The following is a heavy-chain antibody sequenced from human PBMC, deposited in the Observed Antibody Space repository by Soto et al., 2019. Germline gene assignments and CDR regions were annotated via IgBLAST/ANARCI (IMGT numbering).Heavy chain of an antibody. CDR1: GYSFTSLY. Sequence: ASVKVSCKASGYSFTSLYINWVRQTAGQGLEWMGWMEPSTGRTGYAQKFQGRVTMTRDTSINTAYMELTTLTSDDTAFYYCARGVSAGVDYWSQGTLVTVSS. CDR2: MEPSTGRT. D-gene: IGHD1-26*01. V-gene: IGHV1-8*01. J-gene: IGHJ4*02. CDR3: ARGVSAGVDY.